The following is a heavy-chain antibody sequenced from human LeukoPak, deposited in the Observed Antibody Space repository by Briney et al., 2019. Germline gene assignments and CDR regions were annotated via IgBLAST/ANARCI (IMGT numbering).Heavy chain of an antibody. Sequence: SETLSLTCTVSGGSISSYYWSWIRQPPGKGLEWIGYIYYSGSTNYNPSLKSRVTISVDTSKNQFSLKLNSVTAADTAVYYCARGGYYGSGNDFRFDPWGQGTLVTVSS. CDR2: IYYSGST. CDR1: GGSISSYY. J-gene: IGHJ5*02. D-gene: IGHD3-10*01. V-gene: IGHV4-59*01. CDR3: ARGGYYGSGNDFRFDP.